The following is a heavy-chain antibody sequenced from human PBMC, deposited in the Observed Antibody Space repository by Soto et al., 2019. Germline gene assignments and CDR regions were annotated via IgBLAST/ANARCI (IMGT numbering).Heavy chain of an antibody. CDR1: GFSFSTSG. CDR2: IWLDGSER. D-gene: IGHD1-1*01. Sequence: QVQLVESGGGVVQPGKSLRLSCVVSGFSFSTSGMHWVRQVPGKGLEWISAIWLDGSERYYRDSVKGRFTISRDNSKNPLFLQMNSLRAEDTAVYFCARDASGTTSFLVSWGQGTLVTVSS. V-gene: IGHV3-33*01. J-gene: IGHJ5*01. CDR3: ARDASGTTSFLVS.